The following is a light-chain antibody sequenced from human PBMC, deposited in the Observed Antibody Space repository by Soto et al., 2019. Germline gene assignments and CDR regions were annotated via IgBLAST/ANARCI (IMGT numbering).Light chain of an antibody. J-gene: IGKJ5*01. CDR2: ESS. Sequence: AIPLTQSPSSLSASVGERVTITCRASQGVSTLLAWYQQKTGKAPKVLIYESSLLQSGVPSRFIGRGSVTDFPLTLRSLKPEEFATYFCLHFKSFPITFGQGTRLEIK. CDR1: QGVSTL. CDR3: LHFKSFPIT. V-gene: IGKV1-13*02.